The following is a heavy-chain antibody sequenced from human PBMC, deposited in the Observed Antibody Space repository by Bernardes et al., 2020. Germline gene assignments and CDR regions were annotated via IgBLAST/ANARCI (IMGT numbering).Heavy chain of an antibody. Sequence: SETLSLTCTVFGGSINTYYWSWIRQPPGKGLEWIGYIAYSGITTYNPSLKNRVTISVDISNKQFALKLSSVTAADTAVYFCARLSLDDYLSAYYFDYWGQGTLVTVSS. V-gene: IGHV4-59*08. J-gene: IGHJ4*02. CDR1: GGSINTYY. CDR3: ARLSLDDYLSAYYFDY. CDR2: IAYSGIT. D-gene: IGHD1-1*01.